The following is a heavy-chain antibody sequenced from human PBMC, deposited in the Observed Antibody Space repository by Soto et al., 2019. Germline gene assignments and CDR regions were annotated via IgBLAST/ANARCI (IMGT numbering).Heavy chain of an antibody. J-gene: IGHJ6*02. CDR2: IIPIFGTA. D-gene: IGHD3-3*01. CDR3: ARGERFLEWLFPARDYYYYGMDV. Sequence: ASVKVSCKASGGTFSSYAISWVRRAPGQGLEWMGGIIPIFGTANYAQKFQGRVTITADESTSTAYMELSSLRSEDTAVYYCARGERFLEWLFPARDYYYYGMDVWGQGTTVTVSS. CDR1: GGTFSSYA. V-gene: IGHV1-69*13.